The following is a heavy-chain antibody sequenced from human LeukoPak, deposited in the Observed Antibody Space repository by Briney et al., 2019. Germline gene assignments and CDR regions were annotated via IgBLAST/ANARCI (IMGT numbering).Heavy chain of an antibody. CDR3: ARGFMITFGGVYFDY. V-gene: IGHV1-8*01. Sequence: ASVKVSCKASGYTFTSYDINWVRQATGQGLEWMGWMNPNSGNTGYVQKFQGRVTMTRNTSVSTAYMELSSLRSEDTAVYYCARGFMITFGGVYFDYWGQGTLVTVSS. J-gene: IGHJ4*02. D-gene: IGHD3-16*01. CDR1: GYTFTSYD. CDR2: MNPNSGNT.